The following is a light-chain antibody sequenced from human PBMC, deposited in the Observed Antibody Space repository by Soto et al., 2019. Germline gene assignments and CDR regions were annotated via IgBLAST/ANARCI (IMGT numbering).Light chain of an antibody. CDR2: DAS. V-gene: IGKV1-33*01. J-gene: IGKJ5*01. Sequence: DIQMTQCPSSLSASVGDRVTITCEASQDISSSLNWYQQKPGKAPKLLIYDASNLETGVPSRFSGSGSGTDFTFTISSLQPEDIGTYYCQQYHNLPITFGQGTRLETK. CDR1: QDISSS. CDR3: QQYHNLPIT.